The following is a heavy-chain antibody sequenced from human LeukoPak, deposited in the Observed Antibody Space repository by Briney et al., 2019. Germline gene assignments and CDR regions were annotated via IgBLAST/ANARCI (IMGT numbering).Heavy chain of an antibody. Sequence: GASVKVSCKASGGTFSSYAISWVRQAPGQGLEWMGRIIPIFGTANYAQKFQGRVTITTDESTSTAYMELSSLRCEDTAVYYCLVDTAMVTGEGFDYWGQGTLVTVSS. J-gene: IGHJ4*02. CDR3: LVDTAMVTGEGFDY. CDR2: IIPIFGTA. CDR1: GGTFSSYA. V-gene: IGHV1-69*05. D-gene: IGHD5-18*01.